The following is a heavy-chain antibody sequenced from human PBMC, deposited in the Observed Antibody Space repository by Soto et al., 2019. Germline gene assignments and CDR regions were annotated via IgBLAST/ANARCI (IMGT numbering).Heavy chain of an antibody. V-gene: IGHV4-34*01. CDR1: GGSFREYY. CDR2: INQSGTT. CDR3: ARDIISVIGGEIYYYFGMDV. J-gene: IGHJ6*02. Sequence: SETLSLTCAVNGGSFREYYWSWLRQPPGKGLEWIGEINQSGTTHYNPSLKRRINISIDTSKNQFSLNLTSVTAADTATYYCARDIISVIGGEIYYYFGMDVWGQGTTVTVSS. D-gene: IGHD3-16*01.